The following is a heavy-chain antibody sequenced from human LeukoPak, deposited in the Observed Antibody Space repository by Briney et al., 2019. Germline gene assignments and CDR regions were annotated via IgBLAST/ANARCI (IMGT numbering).Heavy chain of an antibody. CDR1: GFTVSSKY. CDR2: MYSGGST. Sequence: PGGSLRLSCAASGFTVSSKYMSWVRQAPGKGLEWGSVMYSGGSTYYADSVEGRFTISIDTSKNTVYLQMSSLRAEDTAVYYCASVTMVRGPHFDYWGQGTLVTVSS. J-gene: IGHJ4*02. CDR3: ASVTMVRGPHFDY. V-gene: IGHV3-53*01. D-gene: IGHD3-10*01.